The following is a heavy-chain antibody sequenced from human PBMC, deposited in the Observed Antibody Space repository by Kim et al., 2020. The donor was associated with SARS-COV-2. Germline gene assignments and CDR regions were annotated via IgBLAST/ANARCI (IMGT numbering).Heavy chain of an antibody. V-gene: IGHV3-48*02. Sequence: GGSLRLSCAASGFTFSSYSMNWVRQAPGKGLEWVSYISSSSSTIYYADSVKGRFTISRDNAKNSLYLQMNSLRDEDTAVYYCARDRLITMIVVVSGMDVWGQGTTVTVSS. D-gene: IGHD3-22*01. J-gene: IGHJ6*02. CDR2: ISSSSSTI. CDR3: ARDRLITMIVVVSGMDV. CDR1: GFTFSSYS.